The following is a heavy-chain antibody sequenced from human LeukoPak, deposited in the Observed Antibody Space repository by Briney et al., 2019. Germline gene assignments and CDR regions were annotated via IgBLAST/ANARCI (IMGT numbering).Heavy chain of an antibody. D-gene: IGHD5-18*01. CDR2: IIPIFGTA. CDR1: GGTFSSYA. J-gene: IGHJ4*02. V-gene: IGHV1-69*05. Sequence: GASVKVSCKASGGTFSSYAISWVRQAPGQGLEWMGRIIPIFGTANYAQKFQGRVTITTDESTSTAYMELSSLRSEDTAVYYCARDPYSYGQWDYWGQGTLVTVSS. CDR3: ARDPYSYGQWDY.